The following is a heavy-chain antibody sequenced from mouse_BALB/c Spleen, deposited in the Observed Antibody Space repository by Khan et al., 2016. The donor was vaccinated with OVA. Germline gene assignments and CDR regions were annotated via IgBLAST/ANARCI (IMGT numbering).Heavy chain of an antibody. CDR2: INPRSDYT. V-gene: IGHV1-4*01. D-gene: IGHD2-14*01. J-gene: IGHJ4*01. Sequence: QVQLKQSGAELARPGASVKMSCKASGYTFPSNTMHWVKQRPGQGLEWIGYINPRSDYTIYNQKFKDKATLPADISSTTAYMQLSSLTSDDSAVYYCARRTTGYAMDYWGQGTSVTVSS. CDR1: GYTFPSNT. CDR3: ARRTTGYAMDY.